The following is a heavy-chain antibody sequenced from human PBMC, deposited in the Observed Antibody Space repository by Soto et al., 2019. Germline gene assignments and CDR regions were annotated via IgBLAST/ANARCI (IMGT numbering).Heavy chain of an antibody. CDR1: GFTFSSYS. D-gene: IGHD3-16*02. V-gene: IGHV3-21*01. J-gene: IGHJ4*02. CDR2: ISSSGSTI. CDR3: ARSLYYDYVWGSYRY. Sequence: EVQLVESGGGLVKPGGSLRLSCAASGFTFSSYSMNWVRQAPGKGLEWVSSISSSGSTIYYADSVKGRFTISRDNAKNSLYLQMNSLRAEDTAVYYCARSLYYDYVWGSYRYWGQGTLVTVSS.